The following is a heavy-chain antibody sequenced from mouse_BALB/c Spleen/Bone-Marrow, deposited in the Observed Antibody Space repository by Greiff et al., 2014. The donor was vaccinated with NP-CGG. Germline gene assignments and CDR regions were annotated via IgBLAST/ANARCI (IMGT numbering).Heavy chain of an antibody. V-gene: IGHV5-6*01. CDR1: GFTFSTYG. J-gene: IGHJ4*01. CDR3: TRQRNWDHYAMDY. Sequence: EVKLMESEGDLVKPGGSLKLSCAASGFTFSTYGMSWVRQTPDKRLEWVATISSGGGYTYYPDSVKGRFTISRDNANNTLYLQMSSLKSEDTAMYYCTRQRNWDHYAMDYWGQGTSVTVSS. D-gene: IGHD4-1*01. CDR2: ISSGGGYT.